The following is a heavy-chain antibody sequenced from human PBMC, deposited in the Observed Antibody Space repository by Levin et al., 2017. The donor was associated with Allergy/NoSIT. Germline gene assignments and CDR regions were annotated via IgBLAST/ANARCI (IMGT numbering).Heavy chain of an antibody. V-gene: IGHV4-34*01. CDR1: GGSFSGYY. Sequence: SQTLSLTCAVYGGSFSGYYWSWIRQPPGKGLEWIGEINHSGSTNYNPSLKSRVTISVDTSKNQFSLKLSSVTAADTAVYYCARVGLGYCSSTSCRNYYYYYGMDVWGQGTTVTVSS. CDR3: ARVGLGYCSSTSCRNYYYYYGMDV. CDR2: INHSGST. J-gene: IGHJ6*02. D-gene: IGHD2-2*01.